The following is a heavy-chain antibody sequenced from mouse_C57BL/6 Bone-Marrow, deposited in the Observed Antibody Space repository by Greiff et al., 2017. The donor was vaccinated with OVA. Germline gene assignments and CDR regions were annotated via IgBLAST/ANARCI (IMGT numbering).Heavy chain of an antibody. J-gene: IGHJ4*01. Sequence: QVQLKQPGAELVKPGASVKLSCKASGYTFTSYWMHWVKQRPGQGLEWIGEIDPSDSYTNYNQKFKGKSTLTVDKSSSTAYMQLSSLTSEDSAVYYCARDGNSYYYAMDYWGQGTSVTVSS. D-gene: IGHD2-1*01. V-gene: IGHV1-69*01. CDR1: GYTFTSYW. CDR2: IDPSDSYT. CDR3: ARDGNSYYYAMDY.